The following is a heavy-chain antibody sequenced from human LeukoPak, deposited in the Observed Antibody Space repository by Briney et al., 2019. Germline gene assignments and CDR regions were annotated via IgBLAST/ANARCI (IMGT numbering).Heavy chain of an antibody. D-gene: IGHD3-10*01. CDR3: ARDGPFYYGSGSWYYDMDV. Sequence: GGSLRLSCAASGFTFSSYSMNWVRQAPGKGLEWVSYISSSSSTIYYADSVKGRFTISRDNAKNSLYLQMNSLRAEDTAVYYCARDGPFYYGSGSWYYDMDVWGQGTTVTVSS. V-gene: IGHV3-48*04. CDR2: ISSSSSTI. J-gene: IGHJ6*02. CDR1: GFTFSSYS.